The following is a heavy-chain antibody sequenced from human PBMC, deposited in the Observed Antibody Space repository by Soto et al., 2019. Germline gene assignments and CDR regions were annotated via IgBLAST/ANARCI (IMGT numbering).Heavy chain of an antibody. CDR2: IYYSGST. Sequence: QVQLQESGPGLVKPSETLSLTCTVSGGSISSYYWSWIRQPPGKGLEWIGYIYYSGSTNYNPSLKSRVTISVDTSKNQFSLKLSSVTAADTAVYYCARGQLYGDPRGMLFDYWGQGTLVTVSS. J-gene: IGHJ4*02. CDR1: GGSISSYY. CDR3: ARGQLYGDPRGMLFDY. V-gene: IGHV4-59*01. D-gene: IGHD4-17*01.